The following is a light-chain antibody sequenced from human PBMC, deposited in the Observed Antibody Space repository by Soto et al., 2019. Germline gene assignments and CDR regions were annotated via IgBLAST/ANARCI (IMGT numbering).Light chain of an antibody. CDR2: EVS. CDR1: NSDVGSYNL. V-gene: IGLV2-23*02. CDR3: SSYAGSSTYV. J-gene: IGLJ1*01. Sequence: QSVQTQPASVSVSPGQSIIISCTGTNSDVGSYNLVSWYQQHPGKAPKLMIYEVSKRPSGFSNRFSGSKSGNTASLTISGLQAEDEAGYYCSSYAGSSTYVFGTGTKVTVL.